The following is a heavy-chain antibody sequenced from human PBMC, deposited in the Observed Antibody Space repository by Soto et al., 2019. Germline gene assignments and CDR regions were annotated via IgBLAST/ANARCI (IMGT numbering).Heavy chain of an antibody. CDR2: IGGAGDNT. V-gene: IGHV3-23*01. J-gene: IGHJ4*02. Sequence: QVLESGGGLVQPGGSLRLSCAASGFTFSNYVMNWVRQAPGKGLECVSAIGGAGDNTNYAESVKGRFTISRDNSKNTLYLQMNSLRAEDTAVYYCAVVPSLRYSSSWFDFWGQGTLVTVSS. CDR3: AVVPSLRYSSSWFDF. D-gene: IGHD6-13*01. CDR1: GFTFSNYV.